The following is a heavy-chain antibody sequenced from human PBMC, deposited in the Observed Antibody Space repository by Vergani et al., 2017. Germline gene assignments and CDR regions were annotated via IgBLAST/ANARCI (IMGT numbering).Heavy chain of an antibody. CDR2: ISGSGGST. CDR1: GFTFSNAW. D-gene: IGHD6-13*01. V-gene: IGHV3-23*04. J-gene: IGHJ4*02. CDR3: AKDRIAAAGYFDY. Sequence: EVQLVESGGGLVKPGGSLRLSCAASGFTFSNAWMSWVRQAPGKGLEWVSAISGSGGSTYYADSVKGRFTISRDNSKNTLYLQMNSLRAEDTAVYYCAKDRIAAAGYFDYWGQGTLVTVSS.